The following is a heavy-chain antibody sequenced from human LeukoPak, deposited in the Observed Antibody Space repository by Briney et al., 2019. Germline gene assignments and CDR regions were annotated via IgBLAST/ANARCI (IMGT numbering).Heavy chain of an antibody. D-gene: IGHD3-22*01. CDR3: ARVTYYYDSSGYPKPYYFDY. CDR2: INPSGGST. CDR1: GYTFTSYY. V-gene: IGHV1-46*01. J-gene: IGHJ4*02. Sequence: ASVKVSCKASGYTFTSYYMHWVRQAPGQGLEWMGIINPSGGSTSYAQKFQGRVTMTRDTSTSTVYMELSSLRSEDTAVYYCARVTYYYDSSGYPKPYYFDYWGQETLVTVSS.